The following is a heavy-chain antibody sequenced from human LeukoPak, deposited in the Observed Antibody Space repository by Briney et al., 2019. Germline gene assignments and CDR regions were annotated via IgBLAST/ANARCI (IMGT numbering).Heavy chain of an antibody. V-gene: IGHV4-34*01. CDR1: GGSFSGYY. CDR3: ARYGSGNWFDP. J-gene: IGHJ5*02. Sequence: SETLSLTCAVYGGSFSGYYWSWTRQPPGKGLEWIGEINHSGSTNYNPSLKSRVTISVDTSKNQLSLKLSSVTAADTAVYYCARYGSGNWFDPWGQGTLVTVSS. D-gene: IGHD3-10*01. CDR2: INHSGST.